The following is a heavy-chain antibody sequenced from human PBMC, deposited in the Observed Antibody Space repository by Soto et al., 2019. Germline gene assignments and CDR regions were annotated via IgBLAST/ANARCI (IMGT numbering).Heavy chain of an antibody. CDR1: GFTFSNAW. CDR3: TTDPNYYDFWSGYYYVDY. V-gene: IGHV3-15*01. Sequence: PVGSLRLSCAASGFTFSNAWMSWVRQAPGKGLEWVGRIKSKTDGGTTDYAAPVKGRFTISRDDSKNTLYLQMNSLKTEDTAVYYCTTDPNYYDFWSGYYYVDYWGQGTLVTVSS. J-gene: IGHJ4*02. D-gene: IGHD3-3*01. CDR2: IKSKTDGGTT.